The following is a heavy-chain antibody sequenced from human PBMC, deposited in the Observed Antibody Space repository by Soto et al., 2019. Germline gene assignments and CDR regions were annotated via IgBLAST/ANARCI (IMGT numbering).Heavy chain of an antibody. Sequence: EVHLLESGGGLVQTGGSLTLSCGGSGFTFSSYAMTWVRQAPGTGPEWVSTISGGDETTYYTDSVKGRFTISRDDSKNMLRLQMNSLRAEDTGIYYCVKDWTGETCPCMDVWVQGTTVTVSS. CDR3: VKDWTGETCPCMDV. CDR1: GFTFSSYA. D-gene: IGHD7-27*01. CDR2: ISGGDETT. J-gene: IGHJ6*02. V-gene: IGHV3-23*01.